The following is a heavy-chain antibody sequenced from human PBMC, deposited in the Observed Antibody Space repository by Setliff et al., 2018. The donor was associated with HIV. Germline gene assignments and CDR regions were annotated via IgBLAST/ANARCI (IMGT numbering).Heavy chain of an antibody. CDR2: INPNSGGT. J-gene: IGHJ6*03. D-gene: IGHD2-15*01. CDR3: AKGLGGGLEGSDYMDV. Sequence: ASVKVSCKASGYTFSGYYVHWVRQAPGQGLEWMGWINPNSGGTNCAQNFQGRVTITRDTSISTAYMEVSRLRSDDTAVYYCAKGLGGGLEGSDYMDVWGKGTTVTVSS. V-gene: IGHV1-2*02. CDR1: GYTFSGYY.